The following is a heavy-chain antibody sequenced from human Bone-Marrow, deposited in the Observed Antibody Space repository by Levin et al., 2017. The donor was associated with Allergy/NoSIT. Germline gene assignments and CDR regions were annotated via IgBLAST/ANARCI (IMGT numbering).Heavy chain of an antibody. J-gene: IGHJ2*01. V-gene: IGHV3-33*01. CDR1: GFTFSSYG. Sequence: SCAASGFTFSSYGMHWVRQAPGKGLEWVAVIWYDGSNKYYADSVKGRFTISRDNSKNTLYLQMNSLRAEDTAVYYCARDDSLGSYFDLWGRGTLVTVSS. CDR2: IWYDGSNK. D-gene: IGHD3-16*01. CDR3: ARDDSLGSYFDL.